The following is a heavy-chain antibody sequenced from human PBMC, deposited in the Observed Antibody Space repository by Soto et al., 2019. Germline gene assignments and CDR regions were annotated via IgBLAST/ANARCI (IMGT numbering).Heavy chain of an antibody. V-gene: IGHV3-23*01. CDR1: GFTFNNYA. CDR3: AKGRGGSGSLSPRVDF. D-gene: IGHD3-10*01. Sequence: EVQLLESGGGLVQPGGSLRLSCAASGFTFNNYAMTWVRQAPGKGLEWVSAISGGGDTTSYADSVKGRFTVSRDGSNNTLYLQMSSLRAEDTALYYCAKGRGGSGSLSPRVDFLGQGTLVTVSS. CDR2: ISGGGDTT. J-gene: IGHJ4*02.